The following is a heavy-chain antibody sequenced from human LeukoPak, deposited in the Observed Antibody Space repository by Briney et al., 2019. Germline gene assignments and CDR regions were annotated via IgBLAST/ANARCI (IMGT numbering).Heavy chain of an antibody. J-gene: IGHJ6*03. CDR3: ARDRGQTGYYWSYYYYMDV. V-gene: IGHV3-48*01. Sequence: GGSLRLSCAASGFTFSDYSMNWVRQAPGKGLEWFSYISGGSSTMYYADSVKGRFTISRDNAKNSLYLQMNSLRAEDTAVYYCARDRGQTGYYWSYYYYMDVWGIGTTVTVSS. CDR2: ISGGSSTM. D-gene: IGHD3-9*01. CDR1: GFTFSDYS.